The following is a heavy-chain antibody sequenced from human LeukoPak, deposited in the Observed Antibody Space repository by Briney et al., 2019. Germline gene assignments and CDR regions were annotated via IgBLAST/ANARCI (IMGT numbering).Heavy chain of an antibody. CDR3: ARDGKRSLEWSNWFDP. CDR1: GYTFTSYG. CDR2: ISAYNGNT. Sequence: ASVKVSCKASGYTFTSYGISWVRQAPGQGLEWMGWISAYNGNTNYAQKLQGRVTMTTDTSTSTAYIELRSLRSDDTAVYYFARDGKRSLEWSNWFDPWGQGTLVTVSS. D-gene: IGHD3-3*01. V-gene: IGHV1-18*01. J-gene: IGHJ5*02.